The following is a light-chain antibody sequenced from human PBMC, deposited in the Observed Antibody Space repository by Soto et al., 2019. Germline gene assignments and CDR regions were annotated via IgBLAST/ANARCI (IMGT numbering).Light chain of an antibody. CDR3: QQYNNWPYT. CDR1: QSVSIN. V-gene: IGKV3-15*01. CDR2: GAS. J-gene: IGKJ2*01. Sequence: EIVMTQSPATLSVSPGERATLSCRASQSVSINLAWYQQKPGQAPRLLMYGASTRATGIPARFSGSGSGTEFTLTISSLQSEDFAVYYCQQYNNWPYTFGQGTKLEIK.